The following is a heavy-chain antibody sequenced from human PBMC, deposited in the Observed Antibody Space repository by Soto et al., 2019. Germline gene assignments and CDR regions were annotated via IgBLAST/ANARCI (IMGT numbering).Heavy chain of an antibody. CDR2: ISGSGGST. CDR1: GFTFSSYA. J-gene: IGHJ3*02. CDR3: AKTYIVVVPAAIWDDAFDI. Sequence: TGGSLRLSCAASGFTFSSYAMSWVRQAPGKGLEWVSAISGSGGSTYYADSVKGRFTISRDNSKNTLYLQMNSLRAEDTAVYYCAKTYIVVVPAAIWDDAFDIWGQGTMVTVSS. D-gene: IGHD2-2*02. V-gene: IGHV3-23*01.